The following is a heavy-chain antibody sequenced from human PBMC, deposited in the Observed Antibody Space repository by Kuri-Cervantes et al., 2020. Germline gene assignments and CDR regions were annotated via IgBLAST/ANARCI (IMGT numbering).Heavy chain of an antibody. CDR2: IYSGGST. CDR1: GFTFSSYA. J-gene: IGHJ5*02. D-gene: IGHD3-9*01. V-gene: IGHV3-66*01. CDR3: ARIGTGYKFRFDP. Sequence: GESLKISCAASGFTFSSYAMSWVRQAPGKGLEWVSVIYSGGSTYYADSVKGRFTISRDNSKNTLYLQMNSLRAEDTAVYYCARIGTGYKFRFDPWGQGTLVTVSS.